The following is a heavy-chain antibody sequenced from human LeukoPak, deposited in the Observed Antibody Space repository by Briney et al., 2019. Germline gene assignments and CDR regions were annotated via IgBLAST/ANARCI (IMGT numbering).Heavy chain of an antibody. CDR1: GFTFSNYA. CDR2: ISYDGSTK. J-gene: IGHJ4*02. D-gene: IGHD5-12*01. CDR3: ARVRGIVATIGYSDY. Sequence: GRSLRLSCAASGFTFSNYAMHWVRRAPGKGLEWVAVISYDGSTKYYADSVKGRFTISRDNSKNTLYLQMNSLRAEDTAVYYCARVRGIVATIGYSDYWGQGTLVTVSS. V-gene: IGHV3-30*04.